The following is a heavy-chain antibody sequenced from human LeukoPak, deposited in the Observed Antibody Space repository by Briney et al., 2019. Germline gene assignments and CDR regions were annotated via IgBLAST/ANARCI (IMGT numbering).Heavy chain of an antibody. CDR2: IIPIFGTA. D-gene: IGHD3-3*01. CDR3: ARGRNYDFWSGKFPHGGWFDP. J-gene: IGHJ5*02. V-gene: IGHV1-69*01. Sequence: SAKVSCKASGGTFISYAISWVRQAPGQGLEWMGGIIPIFGTAYYAQKFQGRVTITADESTSTAYMELSSLRSEDTAVYYCARGRNYDFWSGKFPHGGWFDPWGQGTLVTVSS. CDR1: GGTFISYA.